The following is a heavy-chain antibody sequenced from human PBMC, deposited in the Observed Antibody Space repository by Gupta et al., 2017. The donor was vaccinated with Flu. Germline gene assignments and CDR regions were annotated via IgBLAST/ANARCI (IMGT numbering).Heavy chain of an antibody. V-gene: IGHV1-69*02. CDR1: GGTFSSYT. D-gene: IGHD3-22*01. J-gene: IGHJ5*02. Sequence: QVQLVQSGAEVKKPGSSVKVSCKASGGTFSSYTISWVRQAPGQGLEWMGRIIPILGIANYAQKFQGRVTITADKSTSTAYMELSSLRSEDTAVXYXAKVYYXDSSGYYRGWFDPWGQGTLVTVSS. CDR3: AKVYYXDSSGYYRGWFDP. CDR2: IIPILGIA.